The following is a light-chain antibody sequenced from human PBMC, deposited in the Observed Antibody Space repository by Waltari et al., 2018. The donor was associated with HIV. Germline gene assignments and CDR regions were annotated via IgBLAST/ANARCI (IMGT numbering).Light chain of an antibody. Sequence: VLTQSPATLPLSPGERATLYCRASQSVGSYLAWYQQKPGQAPSLLIYDASNRATGIPARFSGSGSGTDFTLTISSLEPEDFAVYYCQQRSSWPRSFGQGTTLEIK. J-gene: IGKJ2*03. V-gene: IGKV3-11*01. CDR1: QSVGSY. CDR2: DAS. CDR3: QQRSSWPRS.